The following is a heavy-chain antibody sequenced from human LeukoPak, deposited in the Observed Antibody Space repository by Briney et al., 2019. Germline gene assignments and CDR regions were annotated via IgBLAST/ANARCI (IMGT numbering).Heavy chain of an antibody. J-gene: IGHJ5*02. CDR3: ARGPLGYSSSSISNWFDP. Sequence: SETLSLTCTVSGGSISSSSYYWGWIRQPPGKGLEWIGSIYYSGSTYYNPSLKSRVTISVDTSKNQFSLKLSSVTAADTAVYYCARGPLGYSSSSISNWFDPWGQGTLVTVSS. CDR1: GGSISSSSYY. V-gene: IGHV4-39*07. D-gene: IGHD6-6*01. CDR2: IYYSGST.